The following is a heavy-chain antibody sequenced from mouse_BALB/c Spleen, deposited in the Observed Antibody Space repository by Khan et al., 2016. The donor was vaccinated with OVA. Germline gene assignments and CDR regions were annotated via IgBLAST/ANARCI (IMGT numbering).Heavy chain of an antibody. CDR2: INPATDYT. J-gene: IGHJ3*01. CDR3: GNHCSSSAWFTY. D-gene: IGHD1-1*01. Sequence: QVQLQQSGSELAKPGASVKMSCKASGYTFTSYWMHWVKQRPGQGLEWIGYINPATDYTEYNQKFKNKATLTADKSSSTAYMQLNSLTSEDSAVYDWGNHCSSSAWFTYWGQGTPVTVSA. CDR1: GYTFTSYW. V-gene: IGHV1-7*01.